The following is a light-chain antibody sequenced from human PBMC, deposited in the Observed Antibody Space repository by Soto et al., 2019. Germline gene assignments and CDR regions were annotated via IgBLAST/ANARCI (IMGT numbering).Light chain of an antibody. CDR3: QQYGSSPNT. Sequence: EIVLTQSPGTLSLSPGERATLSCRASQSVSSSYLAWYQQKPGQAPRLLIYGASSRATGIPDRLSGSGSGTDFTLTISRLEPEDFAVYYCQQYGSSPNTFGGGTK. CDR1: QSVSSSY. J-gene: IGKJ4*01. CDR2: GAS. V-gene: IGKV3-20*01.